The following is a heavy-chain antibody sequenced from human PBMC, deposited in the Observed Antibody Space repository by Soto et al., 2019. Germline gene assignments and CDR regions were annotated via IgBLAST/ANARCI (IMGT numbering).Heavy chain of an antibody. J-gene: IGHJ4*02. CDR3: VKRRGGNNFDFFD. D-gene: IGHD5-12*01. V-gene: IGHV3-66*03. CDR2: IYSCGST. Sequence: GGSLRLSCAASGFTVSSNYMSWVRQAPGKGLEWVSVIYSCGSTYYADSVKGRFTISRDNSKNTLYLQMSSLSADDTAVYYCVKRRGGNNFDFFDWGQGALVTVSS. CDR1: GFTVSSNY.